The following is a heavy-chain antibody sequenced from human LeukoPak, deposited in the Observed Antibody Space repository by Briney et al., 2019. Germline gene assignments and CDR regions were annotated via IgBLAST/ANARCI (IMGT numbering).Heavy chain of an antibody. CDR1: GGSFSGYY. D-gene: IGHD3-10*01. Sequence: PSETLSLTCAVYGGSFSGYYWSWIRQPPGKGLEWIGEINHSGSTNYNPSLKSRVTISVDKSKNQFSLKLSSVTAADTAVYYCARVGYYGSGSYYNSPHDYWGQGTLVTVSS. CDR3: ARVGYYGSGSYYNSPHDY. CDR2: INHSGST. J-gene: IGHJ4*02. V-gene: IGHV4-34*01.